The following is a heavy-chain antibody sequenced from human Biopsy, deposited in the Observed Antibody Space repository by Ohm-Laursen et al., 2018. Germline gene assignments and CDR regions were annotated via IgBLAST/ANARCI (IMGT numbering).Heavy chain of an antibody. CDR3: TRAEAGSGSLLYFDY. CDR2: INSDGSST. D-gene: IGHD3-10*01. V-gene: IGHV3-74*01. J-gene: IGHJ4*02. Sequence: SLRLSCAASGSTFNNYWMHWVRQAPGKGLVWVSRINSDGSSTNYADAVRGRFTISRDNAKNTVFLQMNSLRAEDTAVYYCTRAEAGSGSLLYFDYWGQGTLVTVSS. CDR1: GSTFNNYW.